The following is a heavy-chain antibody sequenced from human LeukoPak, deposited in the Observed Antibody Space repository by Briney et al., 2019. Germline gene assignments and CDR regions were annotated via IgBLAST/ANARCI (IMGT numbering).Heavy chain of an antibody. CDR1: GGSINSYY. V-gene: IGHV4-59*01. CDR2: IYYTGST. D-gene: IGHD3/OR15-3a*01. Sequence: SESPSLTCTVSGGSINSYYWSWIRQPPGEGLECIGHIYYTGSTYYKPSLESRVTISVDTAKNQISLKLTSVTAADTAVYYCARYEEFSTGYSASSPRHYFGHWGQGTLVTVSS. J-gene: IGHJ4*02. CDR3: ARYEEFSTGYSASSPRHYFGH.